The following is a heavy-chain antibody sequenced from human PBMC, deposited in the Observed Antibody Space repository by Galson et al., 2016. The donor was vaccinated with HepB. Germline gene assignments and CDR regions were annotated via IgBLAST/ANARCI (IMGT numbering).Heavy chain of an antibody. D-gene: IGHD5-12*01. J-gene: IGHJ6*02. V-gene: IGHV3-21*01. CDR1: GFTFKNFG. CDR2: ISGSSSYI. Sequence: SLRLSCAASGFTFKNFGMTWVRQAPGKGLEWVSSISGSSSYIQYADSVKGRFTVSRDNAKNSLYLQMNSLRADDTAVYYCARDKGTYSAYDYSRYYYYGMDVWGQGTTVTVSS. CDR3: ARDKGTYSAYDYSRYYYYGMDV.